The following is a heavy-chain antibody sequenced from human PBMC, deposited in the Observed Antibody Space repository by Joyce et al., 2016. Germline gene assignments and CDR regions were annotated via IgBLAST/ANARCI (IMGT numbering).Heavy chain of an antibody. CDR1: GFTLSTTGVG. Sequence: QITLKESGPTLVKPTQTLTLTCDFSGFTLSTTGVGVGWIRQPPGKALEWLALVYWNDHKTYSPSLKSRLTITKDTYRDQVVLTVTNMDPVDTATYFCARTVGPVPFDFWGQGTLVTVSS. CDR2: VYWNDHK. CDR3: ARTVGPVPFDF. D-gene: IGHD1-26*01. J-gene: IGHJ4*02. V-gene: IGHV2-5*01.